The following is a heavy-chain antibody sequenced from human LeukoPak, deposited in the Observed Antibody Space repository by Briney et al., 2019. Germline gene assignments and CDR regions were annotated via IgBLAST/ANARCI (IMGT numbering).Heavy chain of an antibody. CDR2: IYDSGTT. V-gene: IGHV4-59*01. J-gene: IGHJ2*01. D-gene: IGHD3-16*02. Sequence: SETLSLTCIVSGGSIRSYYWSWIRQPPGKGLEWIGYIYDSGTTNYNPSLKSRVTISLDTSKNQFSLKLSSVTAADTAVYYCARGRDDYVWGSYRQKNWYFDLWGRGTVVTVSS. CDR1: GGSIRSYY. CDR3: ARGRDDYVWGSYRQKNWYFDL.